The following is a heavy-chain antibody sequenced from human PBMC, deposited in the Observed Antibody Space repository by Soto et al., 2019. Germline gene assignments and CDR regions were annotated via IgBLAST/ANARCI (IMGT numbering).Heavy chain of an antibody. CDR3: ARDPYSSWYLWFFDY. V-gene: IGHV1-69*13. J-gene: IGHJ4*02. CDR2: IIPIFGSA. Sequence: SVKVSCKASGGTFSRYAFSWVRQAPGQGLEWMGGIIPIFGSANYAQKFQGRVTITADESTSTAYMELSSLSSEDTAVYFCARDPYSSWYLWFFDYWGQGTLVTVSS. D-gene: IGHD6-13*01. CDR1: GGTFSRYA.